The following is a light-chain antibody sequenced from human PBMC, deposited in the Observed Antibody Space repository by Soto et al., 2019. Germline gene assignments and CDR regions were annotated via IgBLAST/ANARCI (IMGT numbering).Light chain of an antibody. CDR2: NSY. Sequence: QSVLTQPPSASGTPGQRVTISCSGSSSNIGSKTVNWYQQLPGTVPKLLIYNSYQRPSGVPDRFSGSTSGTSASLAISGLQSEDEADYYCAAWDASLNGYVFGAGTKVTVL. J-gene: IGLJ1*01. CDR3: AAWDASLNGYV. CDR1: SSNIGSKT. V-gene: IGLV1-44*01.